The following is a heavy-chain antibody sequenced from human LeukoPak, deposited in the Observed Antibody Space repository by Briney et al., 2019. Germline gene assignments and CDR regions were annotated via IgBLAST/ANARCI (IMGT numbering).Heavy chain of an antibody. CDR2: INHSGST. CDR1: GGSFSGYY. Sequence: KPSETLSLTXAVYGGSFSGYYWSWIRQPPGKGLEWIGEINHSGSTNYNPSLKSRVTISVDTSKNQFSLKLSSVTAADTAVYYCARDSGYDIDYWGQGTLVTVSS. V-gene: IGHV4-34*01. D-gene: IGHD5-12*01. J-gene: IGHJ4*02. CDR3: ARDSGYDIDY.